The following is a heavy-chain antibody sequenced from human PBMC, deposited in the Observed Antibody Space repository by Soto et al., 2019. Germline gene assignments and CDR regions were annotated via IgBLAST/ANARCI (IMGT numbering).Heavy chain of an antibody. D-gene: IGHD1-1*01. Sequence: PSETLSLTCTVSGGSISGGSYFWSWIRQHPGKGLEWIGYIQYSGNTYYNPSLKSRVAISVDTSKNQFSLSLRSVTAADTAVFYCARGVSKMSPAYNQRPPYCFDYWGQGTLVTVSS. CDR1: GGSISGGSYF. V-gene: IGHV4-31*03. J-gene: IGHJ4*02. CDR2: IQYSGNT. CDR3: ARGVSKMSPAYNQRPPYCFDY.